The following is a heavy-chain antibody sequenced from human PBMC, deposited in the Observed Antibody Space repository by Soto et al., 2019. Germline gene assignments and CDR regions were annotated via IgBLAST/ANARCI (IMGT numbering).Heavy chain of an antibody. CDR1: GFTFSSYS. CDR3: ARGETGDAFDI. D-gene: IGHD7-27*01. V-gene: IGHV3-48*04. J-gene: IGHJ3*02. Sequence: GGSLRLSCAASGFTFSSYSMNWVRQAPGKGLEWVSYISSSSSTIYYAVSVKGRFTISRDNAKNSLYRPMNSPRAEDAAVYYCARGETGDAFDIWGQGTMVTVSS. CDR2: ISSSSSTI.